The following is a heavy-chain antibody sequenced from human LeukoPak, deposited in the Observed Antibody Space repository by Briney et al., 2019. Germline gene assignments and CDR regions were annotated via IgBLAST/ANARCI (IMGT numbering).Heavy chain of an antibody. CDR1: GGSISSGSYY. V-gene: IGHV4-39*01. Sequence: PSETLSLTCTVSGGSISSGSYYWGWIRQPPGKGLEWIGTIYYSGSTYYNPSLKSRATISVDTSKNQFSLKLSSVTAADTAVYYCASGLGPFDYWGQGTLVTVSS. CDR2: IYYSGST. J-gene: IGHJ4*02. D-gene: IGHD3/OR15-3a*01. CDR3: ASGLGPFDY.